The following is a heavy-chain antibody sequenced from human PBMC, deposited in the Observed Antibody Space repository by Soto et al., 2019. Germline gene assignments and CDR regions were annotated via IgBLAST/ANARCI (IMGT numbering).Heavy chain of an antibody. V-gene: IGHV3-9*01. D-gene: IGHD4-17*01. CDR2: ISWNSGSI. Sequence: EVQLVESGGGLVQPGRSLRLSCAASGFTFDDYAMHWVRQAPGKGLEWVSGISWNSGSIGYADSVKGRFTISRDNAKNSLYLQMNSLRAEDTALYYCAKDITPFDGDHPRYFDLWGRGTLVTVSS. CDR3: AKDITPFDGDHPRYFDL. J-gene: IGHJ2*01. CDR1: GFTFDDYA.